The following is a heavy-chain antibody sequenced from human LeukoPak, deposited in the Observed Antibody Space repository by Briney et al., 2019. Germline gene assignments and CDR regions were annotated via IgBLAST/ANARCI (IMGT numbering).Heavy chain of an antibody. CDR1: RYTLTTYY. J-gene: IGHJ3*02. V-gene: IGHV1-46*01. CDR2: IYPCVGRT. CDR3: AGDLTTFYDILTGNPPSHAFDI. Sequence: ATVKVSCKVSRYTLTTYYMHCVRQAPGQGLEWMGIIYPCVGRTSYAWKFQGRATITRDMSTSTGYMELSSLSSADTAVYYGAGDLTTFYDILTGNPPSHAFDIWGEGTMVTVSS. D-gene: IGHD3-9*01.